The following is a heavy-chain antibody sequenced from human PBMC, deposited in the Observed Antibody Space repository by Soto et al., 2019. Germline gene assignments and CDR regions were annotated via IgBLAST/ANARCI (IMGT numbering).Heavy chain of an antibody. CDR3: AKVTGYYMAH. CDR1: GFTFSSHS. Sequence: ESGGGLVKPGGSLRLSCAASGFTFSSHSMNWVRQAPGKGLEWVSTISSSSTYIYYADSVKGRFTISRDNAKNSLYLQMNSLRAEDTAVYYCAKVTGYYMAHWGQGTLVTVSS. V-gene: IGHV3-21*04. CDR2: ISSSSTYI. J-gene: IGHJ4*02. D-gene: IGHD3-9*01.